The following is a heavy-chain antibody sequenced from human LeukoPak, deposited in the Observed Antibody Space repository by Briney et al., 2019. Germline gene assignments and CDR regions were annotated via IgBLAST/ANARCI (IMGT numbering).Heavy chain of an antibody. D-gene: IGHD3-10*01. CDR1: GYTFTSYG. J-gene: IGHJ3*02. CDR3: ARVSMARGNDAFDI. V-gene: IGHV1-18*01. Sequence: ASVKVSCKASGYTFTSYGISWVRQAPGQGLEWMGWISAYNGNTNYAQKLQGRVTMTTDTSTSTAYMELRSLRSDDTAVYYCARVSMARGNDAFDIWGQGTMVTVSS. CDR2: ISAYNGNT.